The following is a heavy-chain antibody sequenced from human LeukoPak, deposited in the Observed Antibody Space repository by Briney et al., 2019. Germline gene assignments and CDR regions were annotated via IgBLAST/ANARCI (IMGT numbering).Heavy chain of an antibody. CDR1: GFTFSSYA. CDR3: TTVTTGDWFDP. J-gene: IGHJ5*02. V-gene: IGHV3-23*01. D-gene: IGHD4-17*01. Sequence: QAGVSLRHSCAASGFTFSSYAMSWVRQAPGKGLEWVSAISGSGGSTYYADSVKGRFTISRDNSKNTLYLQMNSLRAEDTAVYYCTTVTTGDWFDPWGQGTLVTVSS. CDR2: ISGSGGST.